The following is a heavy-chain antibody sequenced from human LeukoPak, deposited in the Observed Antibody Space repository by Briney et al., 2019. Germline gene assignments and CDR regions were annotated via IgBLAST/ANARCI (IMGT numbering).Heavy chain of an antibody. CDR3: ARLSQTPDYYSSGGYYYLGY. CDR2: MNPNTGRT. Sequence: EASVKVSCKASRYTFSSYDINWVREAAGQGLEWIGWMNPNTGRTGFAQKFQGRLTMTRDTSISTAYMELSSLRSEDTAVYYCARLSQTPDYYSSGGYYYLGYWGQGTPVTVSS. V-gene: IGHV1-8*01. J-gene: IGHJ4*02. CDR1: RYTFSSYD. D-gene: IGHD3-22*01.